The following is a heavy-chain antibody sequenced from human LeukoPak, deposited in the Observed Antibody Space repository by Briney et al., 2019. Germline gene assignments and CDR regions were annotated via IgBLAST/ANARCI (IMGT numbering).Heavy chain of an antibody. Sequence: GASVKVSCKASGYTFTSYDINWVRQATGQGLEWTGWMNPNSGNTGYAQKFQGRVTITRNTSISTAYMELSSLRSEDTAVYYCARGRGRWESTKATFDYWGQGTLVTVSS. CDR1: GYTFTSYD. J-gene: IGHJ4*02. CDR2: MNPNSGNT. V-gene: IGHV1-8*03. D-gene: IGHD1-26*01. CDR3: ARGRGRWESTKATFDY.